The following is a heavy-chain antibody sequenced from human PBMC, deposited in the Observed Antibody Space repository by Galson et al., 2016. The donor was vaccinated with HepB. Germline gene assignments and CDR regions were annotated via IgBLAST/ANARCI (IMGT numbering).Heavy chain of an antibody. Sequence: SVKVSCKASGYTFNKYAIHWVRQAPGQRLEWMGWINTDNGHTQYSQKFQDRVTITWDTFASTAYMELSSLRSEDTAVYYCARNLIGGADFYYWGQGTLVPVSS. J-gene: IGHJ4*02. D-gene: IGHD3-16*01. V-gene: IGHV1-3*04. CDR3: ARNLIGGADFYY. CDR2: INTDNGHT. CDR1: GYTFNKYA.